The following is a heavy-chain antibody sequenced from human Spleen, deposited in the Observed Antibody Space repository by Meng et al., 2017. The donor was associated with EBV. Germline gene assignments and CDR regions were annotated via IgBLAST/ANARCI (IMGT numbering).Heavy chain of an antibody. CDR2: IYHGGDT. Sequence: QVQLRESGPGLGTPSGTLSLTCAVSGGSISSSTWWTWVRQPPGKGLEWIGEIYHGGDTNYNPSLKSRVTISVDKSKNQFSLKVRSVTAADTAVYYCARRGVDYYDSSAWGWGQGALVTASS. V-gene: IGHV4-4*02. CDR1: GGSISSSTW. CDR3: ARRGVDYYDSSAWG. J-gene: IGHJ4*02. D-gene: IGHD3-22*01.